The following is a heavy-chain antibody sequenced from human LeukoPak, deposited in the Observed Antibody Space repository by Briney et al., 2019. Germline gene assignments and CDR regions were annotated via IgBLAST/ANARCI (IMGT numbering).Heavy chain of an antibody. CDR3: ARDSTGWQADSFDV. D-gene: IGHD2-8*02. J-gene: IGHJ3*01. CDR2: IKQDGSDE. CDR1: GFSFSSHR. V-gene: IGHV3-7*01. Sequence: GGSLRLSCAASGFSFSSHRMSWVRQAPGKGLEWVADIKQDGSDEDYVDSVRGRFTISRDNGKNLVYLQMNRLRVEDMAVYYCARDSTGWQADSFDVWGQGTMVTVSS.